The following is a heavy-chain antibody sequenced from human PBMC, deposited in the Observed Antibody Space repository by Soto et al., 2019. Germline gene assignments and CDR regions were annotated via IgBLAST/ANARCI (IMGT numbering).Heavy chain of an antibody. CDR2: ISAYNGNT. CDR3: AREGQLADWFDP. J-gene: IGHJ5*02. D-gene: IGHD6-6*01. Sequence: ASVKVSCKXSGYTFTSYGISWVRQAPGQGLEWMGWISAYNGNTNYAQKLQGRVTVTTDTSTSTAYMELRSLRSDDTAVYYCAREGQLADWFDPWGQGTLVTVSS. CDR1: GYTFTSYG. V-gene: IGHV1-18*01.